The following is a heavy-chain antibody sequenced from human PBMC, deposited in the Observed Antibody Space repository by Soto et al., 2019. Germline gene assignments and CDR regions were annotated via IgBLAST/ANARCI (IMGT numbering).Heavy chain of an antibody. CDR1: GGSISSYY. Sequence: SETLSLTCTVSGGSISSYYWSWIRQPAGKGLEWIGRIYTSGSTNYNPSLKSRVTMSVDTSKNQFSLNLSSVTAAADTAVCYCARDRITLANDAFDIWGQGTMVTVSS. CDR3: ARDRITLANDAFDI. V-gene: IGHV4-4*07. CDR2: IYTSGST. J-gene: IGHJ3*02. D-gene: IGHD3-10*01.